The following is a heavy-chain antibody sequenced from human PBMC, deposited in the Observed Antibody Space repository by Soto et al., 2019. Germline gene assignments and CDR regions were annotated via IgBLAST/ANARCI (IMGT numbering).Heavy chain of an antibody. V-gene: IGHV5-10-1*01. CDR3: ARVSRASIDY. Sequence: GQSLKIACRGSGYSFTSYWISWVSQMPGKGLEWMGRIDPSDSYTNYSPSFQGHVTISADKSISTAYLQWSSLKASDTAMYYCARVSRASIDYWGQGTLVTVSS. CDR1: GYSFTSYW. J-gene: IGHJ4*02. CDR2: IDPSDSYT.